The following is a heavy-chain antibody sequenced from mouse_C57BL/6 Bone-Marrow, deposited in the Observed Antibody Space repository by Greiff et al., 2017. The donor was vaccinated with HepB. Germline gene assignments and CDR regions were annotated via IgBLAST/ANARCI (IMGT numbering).Heavy chain of an antibody. V-gene: IGHV1-64*01. Sequence: QVQLQQPGAELVKPGASVKLSCKASGYTFTSYWMHWVKQRPGQGLEWIGMIHPNSGSTNYNEKFKSKATLTVDKSSSTAYMQLSSLTSEDSAVYYCARSCTVATDFDYWGQGTTLTVSS. CDR3: ARSCTVATDFDY. CDR1: GYTFTSYW. J-gene: IGHJ2*01. CDR2: IHPNSGST. D-gene: IGHD1-1*02.